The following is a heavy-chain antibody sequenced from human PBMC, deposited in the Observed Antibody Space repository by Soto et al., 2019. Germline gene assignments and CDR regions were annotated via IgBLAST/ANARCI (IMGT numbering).Heavy chain of an antibody. Sequence: GGSLRLSCAASGFSISSFWMTWVRQAPGAGLEWVANIKQDGSEKYYVDSVSGRFTISRDNAKNSLYLEMNSLRAEDTAVYYCAGYSYGDYYYGMDVWGQGTTVTVS. V-gene: IGHV3-7*05. CDR3: AGYSYGDYYYGMDV. D-gene: IGHD5-18*01. CDR1: GFSISSFW. CDR2: IKQDGSEK. J-gene: IGHJ6*02.